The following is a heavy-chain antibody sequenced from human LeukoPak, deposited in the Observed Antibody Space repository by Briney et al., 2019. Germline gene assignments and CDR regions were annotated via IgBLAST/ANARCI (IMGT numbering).Heavy chain of an antibody. CDR1: GGSISNYH. CDR2: IYYTGST. D-gene: IGHD2-15*01. V-gene: IGHV4-59*01. Sequence: SETPSLTCTVSGGSISNYHWSWIRQPPGRGLEWIGYIYYTGSTNYNPSLKSRVTISVDTSKNQFSLQLSSVTAADTAVYYCARARQSGYCSGGSCYLPDHWGQGTLVTVSS. J-gene: IGHJ5*02. CDR3: ARARQSGYCSGGSCYLPDH.